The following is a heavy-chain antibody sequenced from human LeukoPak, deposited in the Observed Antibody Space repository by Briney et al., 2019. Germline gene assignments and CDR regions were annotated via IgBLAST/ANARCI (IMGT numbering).Heavy chain of an antibody. CDR1: GFTVSSNY. CDR3: ARDRSVAAAGIDY. D-gene: IGHD6-13*01. J-gene: IGHJ4*02. Sequence: GGSLRLSCAASGFTVSSNYMSWARQAPGKGLEWVSVIYSGGSTYYADSVKGRFTISRDNSKNTLYLQMNSLRAEDTAVYYCARDRSVAAAGIDYWGQGTLVTVSS. V-gene: IGHV3-53*05. CDR2: IYSGGST.